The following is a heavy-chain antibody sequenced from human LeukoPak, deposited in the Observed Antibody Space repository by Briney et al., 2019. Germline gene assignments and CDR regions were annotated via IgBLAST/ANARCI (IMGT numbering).Heavy chain of an antibody. J-gene: IGHJ4*02. CDR1: GGSISSYY. CDR2: IYTSGST. V-gene: IGHV4-4*07. Sequence: PSETLSLTCTVSGGSISSYYWSWLRQPAGKGLEWIGRIYTSGSTNYNPSLKSRVTMSVDTSKNQLSLKLSSVTAADTAVYYCARDASYYYGSGSPRHFDYWGQGTLVTVSS. CDR3: ARDASYYYGSGSPRHFDY. D-gene: IGHD3-10*01.